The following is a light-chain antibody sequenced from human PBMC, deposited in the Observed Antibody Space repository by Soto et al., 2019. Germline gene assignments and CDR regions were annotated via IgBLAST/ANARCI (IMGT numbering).Light chain of an antibody. J-gene: IGLJ1*01. CDR1: NSDVGGYNY. CDR3: SSYTSISTLYV. Sequence: QSALTQPASVSGSPGQSITISCTGTNSDVGGYNYVSWYQQHPGKAPELMIYEVSHRPSGVSNRFSGSKSDSTASLTISGLQAEDEADCYCSSYTSISTLYVFGTRTKVTVL. CDR2: EVS. V-gene: IGLV2-14*01.